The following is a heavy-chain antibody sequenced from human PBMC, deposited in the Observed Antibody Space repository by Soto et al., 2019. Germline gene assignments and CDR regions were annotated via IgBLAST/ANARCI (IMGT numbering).Heavy chain of an antibody. CDR2: INDRGSI. V-gene: IGHV4-34*01. CDR1: GGSFSGYY. CDR3: ARESHDILTGPPWVWYFDL. D-gene: IGHD3-9*01. J-gene: IGHJ2*01. Sequence: QVQLQQWGAGPLRPLETLSLTCGVSGGSFSGYYWAWIRQSQGKGLEWIGEINDRGSINDTPSLKSRGSISVDTSKNHYSLNLRSVTAADTAVYYCARESHDILTGPPWVWYFDLWGRGTLVTVSS.